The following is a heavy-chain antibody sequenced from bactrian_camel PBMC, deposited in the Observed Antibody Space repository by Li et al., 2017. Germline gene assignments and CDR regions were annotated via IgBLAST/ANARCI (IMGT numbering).Heavy chain of an antibody. V-gene: IGHV3S54*01. J-gene: IGHJ6*01. CDR2: ICTGDGAT. Sequence: VQLVESGGDSVQTGGSLRLSCAVSGYRYTRSCMGWFRQVPGKQREGVAAICTGDGATYYADSVQGRFAISRVDANNTLYLQMDHLKPEDTAMYFCTAGPEVSGCSGYWGQGTQVTVS. D-gene: IGHD5*01. CDR1: GYRYTRSC. CDR3: TAGPEVSGCSGY.